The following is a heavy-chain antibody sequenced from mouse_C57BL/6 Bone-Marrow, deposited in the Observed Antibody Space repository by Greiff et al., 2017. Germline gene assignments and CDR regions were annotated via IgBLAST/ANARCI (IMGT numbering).Heavy chain of an antibody. V-gene: IGHV5-17*01. J-gene: IGHJ3*01. CDR3: ARPDLLWFAY. D-gene: IGHD2-1*01. Sequence: DVMLVESGGGLVKPGGSLKLSCAASGFTFSDYGMHWVRQAPEKGLEWVAYISSGSSTIYYADTVKGRFTISRDNAKNTLFLQMTSLRSEDTAMYYCARPDLLWFAYWGQGTLVTVSA. CDR2: ISSGSSTI. CDR1: GFTFSDYG.